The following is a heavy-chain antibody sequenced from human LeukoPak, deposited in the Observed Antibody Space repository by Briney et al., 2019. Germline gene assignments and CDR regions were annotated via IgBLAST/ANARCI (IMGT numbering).Heavy chain of an antibody. CDR1: GFTFSSYS. CDR3: ARQVVPAAIRYYYGMDA. CDR2: ISSSSSYI. J-gene: IGHJ6*02. V-gene: IGHV3-21*01. D-gene: IGHD2-2*02. Sequence: GSLRLSCAASGFTFSSYSMNWVRQAPGKGLEWVSSISSSSSYIYYADSVKGRFTISRDNAKNSLYLQMNSLRAEDTAVYYCARQVVPAAIRYYYGMDAWGQGTTVTVSS.